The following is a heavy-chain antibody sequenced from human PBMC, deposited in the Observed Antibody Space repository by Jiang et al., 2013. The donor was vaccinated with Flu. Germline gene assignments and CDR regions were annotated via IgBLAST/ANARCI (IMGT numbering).Heavy chain of an antibody. J-gene: IGHJ4*02. V-gene: IGHV4-39*01. CDR2: TYYSGST. CDR1: GGSISSGSHY. Sequence: PSETLSLTCTVSGGSISSGSHYWAWIRQPPGKGLEWIGNTYYSGSTYYSPSLKSRVTLSVDTSRNQFSLKLSSVTAADTSVYYCARRGYYEPTFDYWGQGILVTVSS. CDR3: ARRGYYEPTFDY. D-gene: IGHD3-22*01.